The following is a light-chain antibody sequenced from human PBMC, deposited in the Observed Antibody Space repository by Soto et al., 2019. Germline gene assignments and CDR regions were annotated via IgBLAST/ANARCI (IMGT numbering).Light chain of an antibody. V-gene: IGKV3-15*01. CDR2: GAS. Sequence: EIMLTQSPATPSVSLGERATLSCRASQSVSRNLAWYQQKPDQAPRLLIYGASTRATGIPARFSGSGSGTEFTLTISSLQSEDFAVYYCQQYNNWPPWTFGPGTKVDIK. J-gene: IGKJ1*01. CDR3: QQYNNWPPWT. CDR1: QSVSRN.